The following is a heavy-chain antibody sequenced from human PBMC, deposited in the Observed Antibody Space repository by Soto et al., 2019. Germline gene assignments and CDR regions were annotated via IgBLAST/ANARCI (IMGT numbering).Heavy chain of an antibody. Sequence: QVPLVESGGGVVQPGRSLRLSCAASGFTFRSYAMDWVRQPPGKGLEWVAVISYDGTNRYYADSVKGRFTISRDNSKNTVSLQMNSLRAEDTAVYYCARGDSNSWSDYWGQGTLVTVSS. CDR1: GFTFRSYA. V-gene: IGHV3-30*01. J-gene: IGHJ4*02. D-gene: IGHD6-13*01. CDR2: ISYDGTNR. CDR3: ARGDSNSWSDY.